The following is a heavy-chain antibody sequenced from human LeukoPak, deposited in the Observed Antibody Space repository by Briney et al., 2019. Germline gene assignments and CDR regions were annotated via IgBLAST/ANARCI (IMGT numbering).Heavy chain of an antibody. CDR3: ARDSDYGDYVTGPS. Sequence: PGGSLRLSCAASGFTFSSNYMSWVRQAPGKGLEWVSVIYSGGSTYYADSVKGRFTISRDNSKNTLYLQMNSLRAEDTAVYYCARDSDYGDYVTGPSWGQGTLVTVSS. V-gene: IGHV3-53*01. CDR2: IYSGGST. J-gene: IGHJ5*02. D-gene: IGHD4-17*01. CDR1: GFTFSSNY.